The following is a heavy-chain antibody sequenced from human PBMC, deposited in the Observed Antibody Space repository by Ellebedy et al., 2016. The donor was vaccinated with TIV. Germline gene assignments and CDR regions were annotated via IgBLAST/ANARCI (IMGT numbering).Heavy chain of an antibody. CDR3: ASAKYYGSGTYAHYLDY. V-gene: IGHV5-51*01. CDR2: IYPGDSDT. CDR1: GYSFSSYW. Sequence: PGGSLRLSCKGSGYSFSSYWIGWVRQMPGKGLEWMGIIYPGDSDTRYSPAFEGQVTISADKSISTAYLQWSSLKASDTAMYYCASAKYYGSGTYAHYLDYWGQGTLVTVSS. D-gene: IGHD3-10*01. J-gene: IGHJ4*02.